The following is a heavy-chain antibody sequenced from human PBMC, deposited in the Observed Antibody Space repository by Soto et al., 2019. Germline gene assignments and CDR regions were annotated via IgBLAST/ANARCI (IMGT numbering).Heavy chain of an antibody. V-gene: IGHV4-34*01. CDR3: ATTTVTTVDY. CDR2: INHSGST. CDR1: GGSFSGYY. J-gene: IGHJ4*02. Sequence: PSETLCLTCAVYGGSFSGYYWSGIRQPPGKGLEWIGEINHSGSTNYNPSLKSRVTISVDTSKNQFSLKLSSVTAADTAVYYCATTTVTTVDYWGQGTLVTVSS. D-gene: IGHD4-17*01.